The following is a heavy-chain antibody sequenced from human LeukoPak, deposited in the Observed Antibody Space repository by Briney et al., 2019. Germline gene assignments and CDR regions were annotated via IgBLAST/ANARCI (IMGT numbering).Heavy chain of an antibody. CDR2: IRSNSDGGTI. Sequence: EGSLRLSCAASGFTFSTYAMSWVRQAPGKGLEWVGRIRSNSDGGTIDYAAPVKGRFTLSSDDSKTTLYLQMNSLQTEDTAVYYCATDFYDSTWGQGTLVTVSS. J-gene: IGHJ5*02. D-gene: IGHD3-22*01. V-gene: IGHV3-15*01. CDR1: GFTFSTYA. CDR3: ATDFYDST.